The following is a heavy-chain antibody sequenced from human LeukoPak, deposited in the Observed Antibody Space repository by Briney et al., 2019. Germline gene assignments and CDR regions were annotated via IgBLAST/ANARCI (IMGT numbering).Heavy chain of an antibody. CDR1: GFTVSNNY. CDR2: ICIGGNT. D-gene: IGHD6-13*01. J-gene: IGHJ4*02. Sequence: GGSLRLSCAASGFTVSNNYMSWVRQAPGKGLEWVSVICIGGNTYYADSVKGRFTISRDNSKNTLYLQMNNLRAEDAAVYYCAKSTSSWERVDYWGQGTLVTVSS. V-gene: IGHV3-66*01. CDR3: AKSTSSWERVDY.